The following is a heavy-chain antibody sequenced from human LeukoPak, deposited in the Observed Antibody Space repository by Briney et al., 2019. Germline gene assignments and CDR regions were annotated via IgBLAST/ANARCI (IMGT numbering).Heavy chain of an antibody. J-gene: IGHJ4*02. CDR1: GGSISSYY. V-gene: IGHV4-4*07. D-gene: IGHD6-19*01. CDR3: ARIIAVAAAFDY. Sequence: MPSETLSLTCTVSGGSISSYYWSWFRQPAGMGLEWIGRIYSSGSTNYNPFLKSRVTMSVDTSKSQLSLKVNSVTAADTAVYYCARIIAVAAAFDYWGQGTLVTVSS. CDR2: IYSSGST.